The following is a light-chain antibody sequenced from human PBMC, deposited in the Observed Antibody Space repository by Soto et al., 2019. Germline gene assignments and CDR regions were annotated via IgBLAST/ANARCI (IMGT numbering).Light chain of an antibody. J-gene: IGKJ1*01. CDR3: IPASDFAYT. CDR2: LGS. Sequence: EIVMTQSPLSLSVTPGAPASISCSSSQSLLHKNGYNYFNWYLQKPAQSPQHLIYLGSKRAGGVPDRCSGGGSGTEFTMRISRVEDEDVEVYYCIPASDFAYTFGQGA. CDR1: QSLLHKNGYNY. V-gene: IGKV2-28*01.